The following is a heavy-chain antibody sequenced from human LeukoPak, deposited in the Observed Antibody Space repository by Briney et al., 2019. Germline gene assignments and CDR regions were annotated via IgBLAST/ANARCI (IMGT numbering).Heavy chain of an antibody. CDR2: VKQDGSGK. CDR3: ARPTTVGSLFDY. Sequence: PGGSLRLSCAASGFTFSDYWMSWVRQAPGKGLEWVANVKQDGSGKFYVDSVKGRFTISRDNAKNSLYLQMNSLRVEDTAVYYCARPTTVGSLFDYWGQGTLVTVSS. D-gene: IGHD4-17*01. J-gene: IGHJ4*02. CDR1: GFTFSDYW. V-gene: IGHV3-7*01.